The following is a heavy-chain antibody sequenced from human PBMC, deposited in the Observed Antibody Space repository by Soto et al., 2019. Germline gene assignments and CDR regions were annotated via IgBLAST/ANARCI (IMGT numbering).Heavy chain of an antibody. CDR2: ISAYNGNT. D-gene: IGHD3-10*01. CDR3: ARDMRFGELRGGWFAP. Sequence: QVQLVQSGAEVKKPGASVKVSCKASGYTFTSYGISWVRQAPGQGLEWMGWISAYNGNTNYAPKLQGRVTMTTDTSTSKAYMELRSLRSDDTAVNYCARDMRFGELRGGWFAPWGQGTLVPVSS. V-gene: IGHV1-18*01. J-gene: IGHJ5*02. CDR1: GYTFTSYG.